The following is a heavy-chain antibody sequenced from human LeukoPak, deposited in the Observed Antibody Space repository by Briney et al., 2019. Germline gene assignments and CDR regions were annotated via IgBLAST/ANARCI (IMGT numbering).Heavy chain of an antibody. CDR3: ARGRWELLTANRGGNWFDP. D-gene: IGHD1-26*01. V-gene: IGHV1-2*02. CDR2: INPNSGGT. CDR1: GYTFTGYY. J-gene: IGHJ5*02. Sequence: ASVKVSCTASGYTFTGYYMHWVRQAPGQGLEWMGWINPNSGGTNYAQKFQGRVTMTRDTSISTAYMELSRLRSDDTAVYYCARGRWELLTANRGGNWFDPWGQGTLVTVSS.